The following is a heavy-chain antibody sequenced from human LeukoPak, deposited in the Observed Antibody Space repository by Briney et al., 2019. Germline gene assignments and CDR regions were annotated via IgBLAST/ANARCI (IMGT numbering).Heavy chain of an antibody. CDR1: GFTFSSYS. Sequence: GGSLRLSCAASGFTFSSYSMNWVRQAPGKGLEWVSSISSSSYIYYADSVKGRFTISRDNAKNSLYLQMNSLRAEDTAVYYCARDVVRGVIEYWGQGTLVTVSS. CDR3: ARDVVRGVIEY. J-gene: IGHJ4*02. D-gene: IGHD3-10*01. CDR2: ISSSSYI. V-gene: IGHV3-21*01.